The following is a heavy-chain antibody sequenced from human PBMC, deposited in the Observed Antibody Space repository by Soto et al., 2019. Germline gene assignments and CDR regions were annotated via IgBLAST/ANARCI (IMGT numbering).Heavy chain of an antibody. CDR3: ARDRAGGYSDF. V-gene: IGHV4-59*01. D-gene: IGHD5-12*01. CDR2: VFHTGTT. CDR1: GGYISSSY. Sequence: SETLSLTCTVSGGYISSSYWSWIRQPPGKGLEWIGYVFHTGTTNYNPSFESRVTISVDTSKTHFSLKLRSVTAADTAVYYCARDRAGGYSDFWGQGTLVTVSS. J-gene: IGHJ4*02.